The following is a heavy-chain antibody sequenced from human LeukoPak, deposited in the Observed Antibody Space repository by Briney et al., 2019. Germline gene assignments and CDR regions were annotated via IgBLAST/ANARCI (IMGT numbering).Heavy chain of an antibody. Sequence: ASVKVSCKASGYTFTSNYINWVRQATGQGLEWMGWMNPNSGDTGYAQKFQGRVTITRNTSINTGYMELSSLRSEDTAVYYCARGPKYSSSPYYYYMDVWGKGTTVTVSS. CDR2: MNPNSGDT. CDR3: ARGPKYSSSPYYYYMDV. D-gene: IGHD6-6*01. CDR1: GYTFTSNY. V-gene: IGHV1-8*01. J-gene: IGHJ6*03.